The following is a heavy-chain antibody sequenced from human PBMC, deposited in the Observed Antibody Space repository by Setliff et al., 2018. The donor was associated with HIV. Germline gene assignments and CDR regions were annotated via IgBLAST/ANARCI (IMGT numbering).Heavy chain of an antibody. CDR1: GYTFTSYG. CDR3: VRGIVAAPSYDY. V-gene: IGHV1-18*01. CDR2: ITAYNGNT. D-gene: IGHD6-13*01. J-gene: IGHJ4*02. Sequence: ASVKVSCKASGYTFTSYGISWVRQAPGQGLEWMGWITAYNGNTNYAQKLQGRVTMTTDTSTSTAYMGLRSLRSDDTAVYYCVRGIVAAPSYDYWGQGTLVTVSS.